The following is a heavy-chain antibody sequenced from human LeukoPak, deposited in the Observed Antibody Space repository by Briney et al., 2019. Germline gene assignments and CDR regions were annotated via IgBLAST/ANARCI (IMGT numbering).Heavy chain of an antibody. CDR3: ARDIDNWNDGNWFDP. CDR1: GGTFSSYA. V-gene: IGHV1-69*01. J-gene: IGHJ5*02. D-gene: IGHD1-1*01. CDR2: IIPIFGTA. Sequence: SVKVSCKASGGTFSSYAISWVRQAPGQGLEWMGGIIPIFGTANYAQKFQGRVTITADESTSTAYMELSSLRSEDTAVYYCARDIDNWNDGNWFDPWGQGTLVTVSS.